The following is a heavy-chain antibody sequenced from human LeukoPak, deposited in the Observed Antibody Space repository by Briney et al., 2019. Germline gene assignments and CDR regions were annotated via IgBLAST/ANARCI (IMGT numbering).Heavy chain of an antibody. Sequence: GASVRVSCKASGYTFTSYDINWVRQATGQGLEWMGWMNPNSGNTGYAQKFQGRVTMTRNTSISTAYMELSSLRSEDTAVYYCARAPVRGVIIGVWFDPWGQGTLVTVSS. V-gene: IGHV1-8*01. CDR1: GYTFTSYD. J-gene: IGHJ5*02. D-gene: IGHD3-10*01. CDR3: ARAPVRGVIIGVWFDP. CDR2: MNPNSGNT.